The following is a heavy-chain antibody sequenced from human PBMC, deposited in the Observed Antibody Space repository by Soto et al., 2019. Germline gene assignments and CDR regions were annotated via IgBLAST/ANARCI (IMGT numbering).Heavy chain of an antibody. Sequence: QVQLQESGPGLVKPSQTLSLTCTVSGGSISSGGYYWSWIRQHPGKGLEWIGYIYYSGSTYYDPFLKSRVTISVDTSKNLFSLKLSSVAAADTVVYYCARVGGINWFDPWGQGTLVTVSS. D-gene: IGHD1-26*01. CDR3: ARVGGINWFDP. CDR2: IYYSGST. CDR1: GGSISSGGYY. V-gene: IGHV4-31*03. J-gene: IGHJ5*02.